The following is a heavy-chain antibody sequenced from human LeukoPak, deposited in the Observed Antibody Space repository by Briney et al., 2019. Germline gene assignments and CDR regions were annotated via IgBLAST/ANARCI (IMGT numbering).Heavy chain of an antibody. CDR3: AADPDTTMAFDC. CDR1: GFTFTSSS. J-gene: IGHJ4*02. V-gene: IGHV1-58*02. CDR2: IVGDSTDT. D-gene: IGHD5-18*01. Sequence: SVKVSCKASGFTFTSSSIQWIRQARGQRLEWMGWIVGDSTDTYYAQRFQERVTIARDMSTSTAYLELSSLRSEDTAVYYCAADPDTTMAFDCWGQGTLVTVSS.